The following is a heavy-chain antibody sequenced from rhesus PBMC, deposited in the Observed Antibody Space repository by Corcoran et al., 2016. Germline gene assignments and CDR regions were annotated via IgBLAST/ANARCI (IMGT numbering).Heavy chain of an antibody. CDR3: ACLSSWSPDY. Sequence: QVQLQESGPGLVKPSETLSLTCAVSGGSISGYYYWSWIRQPPVKGLEWIGSIYGSVGSNYLNPSLKSRVTLSVDTSKNQFSLKLSSVTAADTAVYYCACLSSWSPDYWGQGVLVTVSS. J-gene: IGHJ4*01. CDR1: GGSISGYYY. V-gene: IGHV4S14*01. CDR2: IYGSVGSN. D-gene: IGHD6-13*01.